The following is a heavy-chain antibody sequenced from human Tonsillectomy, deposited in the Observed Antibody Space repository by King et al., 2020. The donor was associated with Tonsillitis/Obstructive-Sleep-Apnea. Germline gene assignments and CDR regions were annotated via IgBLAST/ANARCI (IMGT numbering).Heavy chain of an antibody. CDR1: GFTFSTYA. CDR2: ISYDGSNN. D-gene: IGHD2-2*02. V-gene: IGHV3-30*04. CDR3: ARDRDCSSTSCYNAFDI. J-gene: IGHJ3*02. Sequence: VQLVESGGGVVQPGRSLRLSCAASGFTFSTYAMHWVRQAPGKGLEWVAVISYDGSNNYYADSVKGRFTISRDNSKNTLYLQVNSLRAEDTAVYYCARDRDCSSTSCYNAFDIWGQGTMVTVSS.